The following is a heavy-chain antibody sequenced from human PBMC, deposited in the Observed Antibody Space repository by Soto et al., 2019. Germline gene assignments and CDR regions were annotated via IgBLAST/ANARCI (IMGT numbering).Heavy chain of an antibody. V-gene: IGHV1-18*04. CDR1: GYTFTSYG. J-gene: IGHJ4*02. CDR2: ISAYNGNT. D-gene: IGHD3-22*01. Sequence: QVQLVQSGAEVKKPGASVKVSCKASGYTFTSYGISWVRQAPGQGLELMGWISAYNGNTNYAQKLQGRGTLTTDTSTSTAYMELRRLRSDGTAVYYWARDWYYYDSRGYYYFDYWGQGTLVTVSS. CDR3: ARDWYYYDSRGYYYFDY.